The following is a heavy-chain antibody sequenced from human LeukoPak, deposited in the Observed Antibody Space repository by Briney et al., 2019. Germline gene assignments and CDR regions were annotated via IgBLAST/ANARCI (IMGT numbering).Heavy chain of an antibody. CDR2: IIPIFGTA. Sequence: GASVKVSCKASGGTFSSYAISWVRQAPGQGLEWMGGIIPIFGTANYAQKFQGRVTITADESTSTAYMELSSLRSEDTAVYYCASYYYDSSGYYYLSYWGQGTLVTVSS. J-gene: IGHJ4*02. CDR1: GGTFSSYA. CDR3: ASYYYDSSGYYYLSY. D-gene: IGHD3-22*01. V-gene: IGHV1-69*01.